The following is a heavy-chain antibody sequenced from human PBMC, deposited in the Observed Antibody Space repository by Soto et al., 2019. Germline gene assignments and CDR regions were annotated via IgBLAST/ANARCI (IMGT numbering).Heavy chain of an antibody. Sequence: QVQLVESGGGVVQPGRSLRLSCAASGFTFSSYAMHWVRQAPGEGLEWVAVISYDGSNKYYADSVKGRFTISRDNSKNTLYLQMNSLRAEDTAVYYCAREVSMIVLGGMDVWGQGTTVTVSS. V-gene: IGHV3-30-3*01. CDR2: ISYDGSNK. CDR3: AREVSMIVLGGMDV. D-gene: IGHD3-16*01. J-gene: IGHJ6*02. CDR1: GFTFSSYA.